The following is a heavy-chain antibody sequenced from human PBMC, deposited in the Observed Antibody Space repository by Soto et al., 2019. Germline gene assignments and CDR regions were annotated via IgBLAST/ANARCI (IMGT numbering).Heavy chain of an antibody. CDR2: ISAYNGNT. Sequence: ASVKVSCKASGYTFTSYGISWVRQAPGQGLEWMGWISAYNGNTNYAQKLQGRVTMTTDTSTSTAYMELRSLRSDDTAVYYCAREVDYGSGSYYLPNWFDPWGQGTLVTVSS. CDR3: AREVDYGSGSYYLPNWFDP. J-gene: IGHJ5*02. V-gene: IGHV1-18*04. CDR1: GYTFTSYG. D-gene: IGHD3-10*01.